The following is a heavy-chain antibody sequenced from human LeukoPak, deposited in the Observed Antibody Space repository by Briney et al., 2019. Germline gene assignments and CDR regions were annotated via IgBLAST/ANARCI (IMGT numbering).Heavy chain of an antibody. CDR3: AKIQDYFDY. D-gene: IGHD5-18*01. Sequence: GGSLRLSCAASGFTFRTYAMSWVRQAPGKGLEWVSMIGGSATTTFYANSVEGRFTISRDNSKNTLYLQMNSLRAEDTAVYYCAKIQDYFDYWGQGTLVTVSS. CDR2: IGGSATTT. J-gene: IGHJ4*02. CDR1: GFTFRTYA. V-gene: IGHV3-23*01.